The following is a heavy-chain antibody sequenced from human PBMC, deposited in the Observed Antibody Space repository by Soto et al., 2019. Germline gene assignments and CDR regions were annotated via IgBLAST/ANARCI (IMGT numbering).Heavy chain of an antibody. D-gene: IGHD2-2*01. J-gene: IGHJ6*02. CDR1: GFTFSSYA. V-gene: IGHV3-30-3*01. Sequence: PGGSLRLSCAASGFTFSSYAMHWVRQAPGKGLEWVAVISYDGSNKYYADSVKGRFTISRDNSKNTLYLQMNSLRAEDTAVYYCARDDWGYCSSTSCRRYGMDVWGHGTTVTVSS. CDR2: ISYDGSNK. CDR3: ARDDWGYCSSTSCRRYGMDV.